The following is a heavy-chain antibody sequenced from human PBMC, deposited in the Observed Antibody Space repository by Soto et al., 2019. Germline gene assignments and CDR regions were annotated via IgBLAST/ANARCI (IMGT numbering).Heavy chain of an antibody. Sequence: QAPGKGLEWVANITQDGSETHYADPVKGRFTISRDNAKNSLYLQMNSLRAEDTAEYNFARNNVRERGAYEAFQRGEYF. CDR3: ARNNVRERGAYEAFQRGEYF. CDR2: ITQDGSET. V-gene: IGHV3-7*03. D-gene: IGHD5-12*01. J-gene: IGHJ1*01.